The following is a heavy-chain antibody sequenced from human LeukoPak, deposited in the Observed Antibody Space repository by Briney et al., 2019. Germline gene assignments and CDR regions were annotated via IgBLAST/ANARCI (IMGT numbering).Heavy chain of an antibody. CDR2: IYSRGST. CDR3: ARGFDDYDVLLGYEY. J-gene: IGHJ4*02. D-gene: IGHD3-9*01. V-gene: IGHV4-59*01. CDR1: RGSINTYY. Sequence: PSETLSLTCTVSRGSINTYYWGWIRQTPGKGLEWIGYIYSRGSTNYNPSLKSRVTISVDTSKNQFSLKLTSVTAADTAVYYCARGFDDYDVLLGYEYWGQGILVTVSS.